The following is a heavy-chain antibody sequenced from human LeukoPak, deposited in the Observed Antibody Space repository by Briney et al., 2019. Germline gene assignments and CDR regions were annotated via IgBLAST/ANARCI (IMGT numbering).Heavy chain of an antibody. J-gene: IGHJ4*02. D-gene: IGHD3-10*01. Sequence: TSSETLSLTCAVYGGSFSGYYWSWIRQPPGKGLEWIGEINHSGSTNYNPSLKSRVTISVDTSKNQFSLKLSSVTAADTAVYYCARAPGMVRGVIRYFDYWGQGTLVTVSS. V-gene: IGHV4-34*01. CDR2: INHSGST. CDR1: GGSFSGYY. CDR3: ARAPGMVRGVIRYFDY.